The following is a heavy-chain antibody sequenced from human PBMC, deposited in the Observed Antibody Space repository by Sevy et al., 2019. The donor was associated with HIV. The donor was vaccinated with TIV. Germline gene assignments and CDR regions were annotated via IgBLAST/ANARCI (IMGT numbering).Heavy chain of an antibody. Sequence: SETLSLTCSVSGDSISSGARYWAWVRQPPGKGLDWVGSIYYSGATYYHPPLKSRVTMSVDTSKNQFSLKLSSVTAADTAVYFCARLDRTGGQSTFDHWGQGTLVTVSS. V-gene: IGHV4-39*01. J-gene: IGHJ4*02. CDR1: GDSISSGARY. CDR2: IYYSGAT. CDR3: ARLDRTGGQSTFDH. D-gene: IGHD2-2*03.